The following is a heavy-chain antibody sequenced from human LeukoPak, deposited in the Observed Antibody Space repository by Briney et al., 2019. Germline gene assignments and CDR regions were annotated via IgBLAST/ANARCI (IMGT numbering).Heavy chain of an antibody. J-gene: IGHJ4*02. V-gene: IGHV3-11*05. CDR2: VSSTSSYT. CDR1: GFIFSDYY. CDR3: AKATNTATGTPTLAIDY. Sequence: GESLRLSCAASGFIFSDYYMSWIRQAPGKGQEWVSYVSSTSSYTAYADSVKGRFTISRDNAKNSLYLQINSLRAEDTAVYFCAKATNTATGTPTLAIDYWGQGTLVTVSS. D-gene: IGHD6-13*01.